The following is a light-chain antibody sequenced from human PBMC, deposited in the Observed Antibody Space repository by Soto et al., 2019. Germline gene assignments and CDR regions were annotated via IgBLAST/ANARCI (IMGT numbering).Light chain of an antibody. J-gene: IGKJ3*01. V-gene: IGKV3-15*01. CDR3: LQYNNWPPFT. Sequence: EIVMTQSPATLSVSPGEGATLSCRASQNVNNKLAWYQQKPGQPPRLLIYDASTRATGIPARFSGSGSGTEFTLTINSLQSEYFAVYYCLQYNNWPPFTFGPGTKVDI. CDR2: DAS. CDR1: QNVNNK.